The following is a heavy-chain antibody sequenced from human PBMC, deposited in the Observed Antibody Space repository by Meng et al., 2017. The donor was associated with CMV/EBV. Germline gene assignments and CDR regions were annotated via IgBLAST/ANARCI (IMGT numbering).Heavy chain of an antibody. J-gene: IGHJ5*02. CDR1: GFSLSTSGMC. CDR3: ARITLYGSSWPSFDP. Sequence: SGPTLVKPTHTLTLTCTFPGFSLSTSGMCVSWVRQPPGKALEWLALIDCDGDKYYSTSLKTRLTISKDTSKSHVVLTMTNMDPVDTATYYCARITLYGSSWPSFDPWGQGTLVTVSS. D-gene: IGHD6-13*01. CDR2: IDCDGDK. V-gene: IGHV2-70*20.